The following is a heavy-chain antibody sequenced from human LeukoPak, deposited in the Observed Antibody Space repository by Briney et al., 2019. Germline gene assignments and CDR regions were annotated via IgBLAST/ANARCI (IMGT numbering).Heavy chain of an antibody. V-gene: IGHV3-23*01. CDR3: ATEKGDSPDY. CDR2: ISGSGVST. J-gene: IGHJ4*02. Sequence: GGSLRLSCAASGFTFSNYAMSWVRQAPGKGLEWVSGISGSGVSTYYADSVKGRFTISRDNSKNTLYLQMNSLRAEDTAIYYCATEKGDSPDYWGQGTLVTVSS. D-gene: IGHD2-21*01. CDR1: GFTFSNYA.